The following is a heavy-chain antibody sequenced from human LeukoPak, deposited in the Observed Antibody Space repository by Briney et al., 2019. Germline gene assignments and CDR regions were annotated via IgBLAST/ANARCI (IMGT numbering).Heavy chain of an antibody. CDR3: ARTRYYYDSSGYPHDY. D-gene: IGHD3-22*01. CDR2: INHSGST. Sequence: SETLSLTCAVYGGSFSGYYWSWLRQPPGKGLEWIGEINHSGSTNYNPSLKSRVTISVDTSQNQFSLKLSSATAADTAVYYCARTRYYYDSSGYPHDYWGQGTLVTVSS. V-gene: IGHV4-34*01. CDR1: GGSFSGYY. J-gene: IGHJ4*02.